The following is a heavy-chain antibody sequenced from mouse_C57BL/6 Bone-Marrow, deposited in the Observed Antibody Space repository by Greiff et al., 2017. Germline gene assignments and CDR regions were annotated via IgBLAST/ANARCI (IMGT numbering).Heavy chain of an antibody. D-gene: IGHD3-2*02. CDR3: ARGGRQLRLWFAY. Sequence: VQLQQSDAELVKPGASVKISCKVSGYTFTDHTIHWMKQRPEQGLEWIGYIYPRDGSTKYNAKFKGKATLTADKSSSTAFMQLNSLTSEDSAVYFCARGGRQLRLWFAYWGQGTLVTVSA. CDR1: GYTFTDHT. CDR2: IYPRDGST. V-gene: IGHV1-78*01. J-gene: IGHJ3*01.